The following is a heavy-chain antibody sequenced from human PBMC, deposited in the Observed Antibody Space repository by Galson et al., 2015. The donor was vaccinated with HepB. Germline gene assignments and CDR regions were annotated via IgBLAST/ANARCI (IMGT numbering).Heavy chain of an antibody. CDR2: INPNSGGT. CDR1: GYTFTGYY. J-gene: IGHJ5*02. D-gene: IGHD3-10*01. V-gene: IGHV1-2*04. CDR3: ARGGSSRGVPWVWFDP. Sequence: SVKVSCKASGYTFTGYYMHWVRQAPGQGLERMGWINPNSGGTNYAQKFQGWVTMTRDTSISTAYMELSRLRSDDTAVYYCARGGSSRGVPWVWFDPWGQGTLVTVSS.